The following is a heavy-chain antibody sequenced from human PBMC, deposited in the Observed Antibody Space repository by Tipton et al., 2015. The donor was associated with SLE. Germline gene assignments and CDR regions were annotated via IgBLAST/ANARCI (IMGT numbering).Heavy chain of an antibody. V-gene: IGHV1-46*03. J-gene: IGHJ6*03. CDR3: AIVEPTPECFDPCCMDV. CDR1: GYIFTTYY. D-gene: IGHD3-3*01. CDR2: INPSGGNT. Sequence: QLVQSGAEVKKPGASVKVSCKASGYIFTTYYIHWVRQAPGQGLEWMGRINPSGGNTIYAQKFQARVTVTRDTSTRTVYMELRSLTAYYTAGDYCAIVEPTPECFDPCCMDVLGKGSTVSVSS.